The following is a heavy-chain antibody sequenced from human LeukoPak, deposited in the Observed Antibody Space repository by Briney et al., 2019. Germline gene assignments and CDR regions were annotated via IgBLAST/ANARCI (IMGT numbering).Heavy chain of an antibody. V-gene: IGHV3-7*01. CDR2: IKQDGSEK. CDR3: ARADVVVPAAYFDY. Sequence: GGSLRLSCAASGFTFSSYWMSWVRQAPGKGLEWVANIKQDGSEKYYVDPVKGRFTISRDNAKNSLYLQMNSLRAEDTAVYYCARADVVVPAAYFDYWGQGTLVTVSS. J-gene: IGHJ4*02. CDR1: GFTFSSYW. D-gene: IGHD2-2*01.